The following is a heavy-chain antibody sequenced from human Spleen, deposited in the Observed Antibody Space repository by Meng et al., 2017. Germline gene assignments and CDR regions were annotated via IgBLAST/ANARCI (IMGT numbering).Heavy chain of an antibody. J-gene: IGHJ4*02. Sequence: QVRRKTSGPGLVKPSQPLSLTCTVSGGSISSGGYYWSWIRQHPGKGLEWIGYIYYSGSTYYNPSLKSLVTISVDTSKNQFSLKLSSVTAADTAVYYCARLMSGYDVFDYWGQGTLVTVSS. CDR1: GGSISSGGYY. V-gene: IGHV4-31*01. CDR3: ARLMSGYDVFDY. D-gene: IGHD5-12*01. CDR2: IYYSGST.